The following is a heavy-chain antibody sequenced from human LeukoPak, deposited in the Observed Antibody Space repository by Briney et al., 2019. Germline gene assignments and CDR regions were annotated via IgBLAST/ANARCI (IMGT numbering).Heavy chain of an antibody. CDR2: IYYSGST. CDR1: GDSITRNTYH. Sequence: SETLSLTCIVSGDSITRNTYHWGWVRQPPGKGLEWIGTIYYSGSTNYNPSLKSRVTISVDTSKNQFSLKLSPVTAADTAVYYCARGRLRFLEWNAFDIWGQGTMVTVSS. J-gene: IGHJ3*02. V-gene: IGHV4-39*07. CDR3: ARGRLRFLEWNAFDI. D-gene: IGHD3-3*01.